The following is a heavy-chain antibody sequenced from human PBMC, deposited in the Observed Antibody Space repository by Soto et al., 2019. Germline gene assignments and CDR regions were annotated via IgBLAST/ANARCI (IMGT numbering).Heavy chain of an antibody. J-gene: IGHJ6*02. D-gene: IGHD2-2*01. V-gene: IGHV3-48*02. CDR1: GFTFSSYS. CDR3: ARNSSTSQGHKPYYYYYYGMDV. Sequence: QPGGSLRLSCAASGFTFSSYSMNWVRQAPGKGLEWVSYISSSSSTIYYADSVKGRFTISRDNAKNSLYLQMNSLRDEDTAVYYSARNSSTSQGHKPYYYYYYGMDVWGQGTTVTVSS. CDR2: ISSSSSTI.